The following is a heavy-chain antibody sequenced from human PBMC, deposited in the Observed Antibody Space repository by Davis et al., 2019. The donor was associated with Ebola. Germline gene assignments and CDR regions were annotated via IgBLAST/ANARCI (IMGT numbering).Heavy chain of an antibody. D-gene: IGHD5/OR15-5a*01. J-gene: IGHJ3*01. CDR2: IGTRNTTI. CDR1: GFTFSNAW. V-gene: IGHV3-11*01. Sequence: GGSLRLSCAASGFTFSNAWLNWIRQFPGKGLEWVAYIGTRNTTIFYADSAKGRFTISRDNAKSSVFLQMNSLRSEDSALYYCATVSTMTGSAFDVWGQGTMVTVSS. CDR3: ATVSTMTGSAFDV.